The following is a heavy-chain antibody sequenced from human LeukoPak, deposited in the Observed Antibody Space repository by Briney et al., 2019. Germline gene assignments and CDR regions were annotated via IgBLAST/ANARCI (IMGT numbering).Heavy chain of an antibody. CDR1: GTSMSSSYW. J-gene: IGHJ4*02. Sequence: SETLSLTCAVSGTSMSSSYWWSWVRQPPGRGLEWIGEIFHSGTTIYSPSLKSRVTISIDKSKKQFSLRMNSMTAADTAVYYCARERDSVDGTGVIDSWGQGTLVIVSS. D-gene: IGHD6-19*01. CDR3: ARERDSVDGTGVIDS. V-gene: IGHV4-4*02. CDR2: IFHSGTT.